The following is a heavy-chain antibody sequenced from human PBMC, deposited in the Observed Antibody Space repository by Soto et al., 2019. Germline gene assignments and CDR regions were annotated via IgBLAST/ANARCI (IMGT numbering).Heavy chain of an antibody. CDR1: GGSISSYY. CDR3: ARRYGSGFDY. V-gene: IGHV4-59*08. CDR2: IYYSGST. Sequence: QVQLQESGPGLVKPSETLSLTCTVSGGSISSYYWSWIRQPPGKGLEWIGYIYYSGSTNYNPSLXSXTXIXXDTSKNQFSLKLSSVTAADTAVYYCARRYGSGFDYWGQGTLVTVSS. D-gene: IGHD3-10*01. J-gene: IGHJ4*02.